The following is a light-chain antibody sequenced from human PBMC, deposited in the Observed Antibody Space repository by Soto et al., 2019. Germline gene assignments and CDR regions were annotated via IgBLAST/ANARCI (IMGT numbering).Light chain of an antibody. CDR2: DAS. CDR3: QQYNIYS. Sequence: DIHLTHSPSTLSASHGHRVTITCRASQSISSWLAWYQQKPGTAPKLLIYDASSLEIGVPSRFSGSGSGTEFTLTIISLQPDDFATYYCQQYNIYSFGQGTKVDIK. CDR1: QSISSW. V-gene: IGKV1-5*01. J-gene: IGKJ1*01.